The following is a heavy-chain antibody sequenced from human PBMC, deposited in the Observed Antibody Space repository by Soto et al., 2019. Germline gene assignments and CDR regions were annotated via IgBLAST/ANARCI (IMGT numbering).Heavy chain of an antibody. CDR1: GFTFSSYA. D-gene: IGHD1-1*01. CDR3: ARGGTVPPFNSYFDY. Sequence: SLRLSCADSGFTFSSYAMHWVRQAPGKGLEWVAVISYDGSDKYYADSVKGRFTISRDNAKNTLYLQMNSLRAEDTAVYYCARGGTVPPFNSYFDYWGQGTPVTVSS. V-gene: IGHV3-30-3*01. CDR2: ISYDGSDK. J-gene: IGHJ4*02.